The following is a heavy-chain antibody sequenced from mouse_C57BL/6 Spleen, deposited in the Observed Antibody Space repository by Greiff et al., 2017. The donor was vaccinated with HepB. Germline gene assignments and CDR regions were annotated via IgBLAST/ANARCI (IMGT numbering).Heavy chain of an antibody. CDR1: GYAFSSSW. CDR3: ARSPYYGNWYFDV. Sequence: LQESGPELVKPGASVKISCKASGYAFSSSWMNWVKQRPGKGLEWIGRIYPGDGDTNYNGKFKGKATLTADKSSSTAYMQLSSLTSEDSAVYFCARSPYYGNWYFDVWGTGTTVTVSS. CDR2: IYPGDGDT. J-gene: IGHJ1*03. D-gene: IGHD2-10*01. V-gene: IGHV1-82*01.